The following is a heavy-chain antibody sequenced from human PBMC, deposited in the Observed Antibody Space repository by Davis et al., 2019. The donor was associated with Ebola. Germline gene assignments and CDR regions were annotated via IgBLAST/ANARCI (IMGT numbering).Heavy chain of an antibody. CDR1: GGTFSSYA. J-gene: IGHJ6*02. CDR3: ARDNFYYYGMDV. V-gene: IGHV1-69*06. CDR2: IIPMYGTI. Sequence: SVKVSCKASGGTFSSYAISWVRQAPGQGLEWMGGIIPMYGTINYAQRFQGRVTITADRSTNTVYMELTSLTSDDTAVYYCARDNFYYYGMDVWGQGTTVTVS.